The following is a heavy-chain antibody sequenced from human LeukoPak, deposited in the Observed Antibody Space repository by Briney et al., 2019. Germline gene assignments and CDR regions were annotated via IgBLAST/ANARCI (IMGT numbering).Heavy chain of an antibody. V-gene: IGHV3-7*01. CDR3: ARQGYYDRSGYYS. CDR2: IKHDESEK. D-gene: IGHD3-22*01. J-gene: IGHJ4*02. CDR1: GLTFISYW. Sequence: PGGSLRLSCAASGLTFISYWMSWVRQAPGKGRGWVASIKHDESEKYYVDSLTGRITISRDNAKNSLLLQRNSLRAEDTAVYYCARQGYYDRSGYYSWGQGTLVTVSS.